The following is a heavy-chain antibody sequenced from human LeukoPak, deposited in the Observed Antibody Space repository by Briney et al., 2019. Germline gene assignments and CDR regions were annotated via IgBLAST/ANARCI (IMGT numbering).Heavy chain of an antibody. Sequence: GGPLRLSCAASGFTFSSYWMNWVRQAPGKGREWVANINQDGTEKFYVDSVKGRFTISRDNAKNSLYLQMNSLTGEDTAVYYCATSRTFDYWGEGTLVTVSS. D-gene: IGHD1-7*01. CDR3: ATSRTFDY. V-gene: IGHV3-7*01. J-gene: IGHJ4*02. CDR2: INQDGTEK. CDR1: GFTFSSYW.